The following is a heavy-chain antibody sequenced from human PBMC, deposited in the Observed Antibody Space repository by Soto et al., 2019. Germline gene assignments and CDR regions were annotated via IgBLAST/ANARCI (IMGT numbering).Heavy chain of an antibody. CDR3: AHRRNYDGSWNEGVFDY. CDR1: GFSLTSRPVG. V-gene: IGHV2-5*02. D-gene: IGHD3-16*01. J-gene: IGHJ4*02. Sequence: QITLKESGPTLVKPTQTLTLTCTFSGFSLTSRPVGVGWVRQPPGKALEWLAFIYWDDDKRYSPSLRSTLTVTNDAPKNQVVLTLTNMDPVDTATYYCAHRRNYDGSWNEGVFDYWGQGILVTVSS. CDR2: IYWDDDK.